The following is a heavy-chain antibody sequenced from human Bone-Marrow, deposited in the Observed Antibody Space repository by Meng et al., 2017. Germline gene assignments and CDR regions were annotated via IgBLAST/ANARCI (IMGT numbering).Heavy chain of an antibody. CDR3: ARDYYGSGSYYFDY. V-gene: IGHV4-39*07. CDR2: IYTSGST. CDR1: GGSISSSEYY. D-gene: IGHD3-10*01. J-gene: IGHJ4*02. Sequence: SETLSLTCTVSGGSISSSEYYWGWIRQPPGKGLEWVGSIYTSGSTNYNPSLKSRVTMSVDTSKNQFSLKLSSVTAADTAVYYCARDYYGSGSYYFDYWGQGTLVTVSS.